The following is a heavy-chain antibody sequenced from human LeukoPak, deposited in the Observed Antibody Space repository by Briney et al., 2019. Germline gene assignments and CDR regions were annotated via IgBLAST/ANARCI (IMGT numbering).Heavy chain of an antibody. CDR3: ARSSLLHSNAMDV. V-gene: IGHV3-48*02. J-gene: IGHJ6*02. CDR2: ISSSSNV. CDR1: GFTFSSYA. D-gene: IGHD5-18*01. Sequence: GGSLRLSCAASGFTFSSYAMSWVRQAPGKGLEWISYISSSSNVYYADSVKGRFTISRDNTKNSLYLQMSSLRDDDTAVHYCARSSLLHSNAMDVWGQGTTVTVSS.